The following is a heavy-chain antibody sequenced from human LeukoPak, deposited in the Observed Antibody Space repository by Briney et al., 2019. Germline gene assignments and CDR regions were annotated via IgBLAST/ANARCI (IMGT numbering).Heavy chain of an antibody. CDR1: GGSISSYY. V-gene: IGHV4-59*01. CDR2: IYYSGST. J-gene: IGHJ4*02. CDR3: ARDRLHQNY. D-gene: IGHD4-11*01. Sequence: SETLSLTCTVSGGSISSYYWSWLRQPPGKGLEWIGYIYYSGSTNYNPSLKSRVTISVDTSKNQFSLKLSSVTTADTAVYYCARDRLHQNYWGQGTLVTVSS.